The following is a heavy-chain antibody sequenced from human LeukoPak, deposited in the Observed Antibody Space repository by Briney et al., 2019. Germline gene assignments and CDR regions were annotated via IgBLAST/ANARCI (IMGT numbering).Heavy chain of an antibody. V-gene: IGHV4-34*01. Sequence: SETLSLTCAVYGGSFSGYSWSWIRQPPGKGLEWIGEINHSGSTNYNPSLKSRVTISVDTSKNQFSLKLNSVTAADTAVYYCAREVPYYYDSSGYYYYFDYWGQGTLVTVSS. D-gene: IGHD3-22*01. CDR3: AREVPYYYDSSGYYYYFDY. CDR1: GGSFSGYS. J-gene: IGHJ4*02. CDR2: INHSGST.